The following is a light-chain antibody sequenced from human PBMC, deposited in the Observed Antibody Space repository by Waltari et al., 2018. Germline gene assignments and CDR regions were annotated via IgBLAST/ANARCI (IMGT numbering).Light chain of an antibody. V-gene: IGKV1-5*03. J-gene: IGKJ5*01. CDR3: QRYHIYPIT. CDR2: QAS. Sequence: DIQMTPSPSTLSASLGDRVTITCRASQSISSWLAWYQQKPGKAPNLLIYQASNLESGVPSRFGGSGSGTEFTLTSSSLQPDDFATYYGQRYHIYPITFGQGSRLEIK. CDR1: QSISSW.